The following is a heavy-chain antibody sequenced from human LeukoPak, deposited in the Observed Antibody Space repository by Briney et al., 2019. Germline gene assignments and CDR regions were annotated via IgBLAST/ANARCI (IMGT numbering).Heavy chain of an antibody. CDR1: GFTFSSYG. Sequence: PGGSLRLSCAASGFTFSSYGMHWVRQAPGKGLEWVAVISYDENSKYYADSVKGRFTISRDNSENTLYLQMNSLRAEDTALYYCAKEGPYSSGWSPHDIWGQGTVVTVSS. J-gene: IGHJ3*02. CDR3: AKEGPYSSGWSPHDI. CDR2: ISYDENSK. V-gene: IGHV3-30*18. D-gene: IGHD6-19*01.